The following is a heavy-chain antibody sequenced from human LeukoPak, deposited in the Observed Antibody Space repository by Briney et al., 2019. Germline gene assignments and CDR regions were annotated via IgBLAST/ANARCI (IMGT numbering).Heavy chain of an antibody. CDR3: ARDYTGSYYGGGSFDY. Sequence: KTSETLPLTCTVSGYSISSDSYWGWIRQPPGRGPEWIGSIFHRGSTQYNPSLKSRISISIDTSKSQFSLRLSSVTAADTALYYCARDYTGSYYGGGSFDYWGQGTLVTVSS. V-gene: IGHV4-38-2*02. D-gene: IGHD1-26*01. CDR2: IFHRGST. CDR1: GYSISSDSY. J-gene: IGHJ4*02.